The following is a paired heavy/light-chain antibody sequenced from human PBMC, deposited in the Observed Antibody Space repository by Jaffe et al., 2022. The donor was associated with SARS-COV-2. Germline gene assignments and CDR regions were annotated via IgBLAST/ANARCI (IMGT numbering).Heavy chain of an antibody. V-gene: IGHV3-15*01. J-gene: IGHJ6*03. CDR2: IKSKTDGGTT. CDR3: STSHQYSGSRPVYNYYTDV. D-gene: IGHD1-26*01. CDR1: GFTFTNAW. Sequence: EVQLVESGGGFVKPGGSLRLSCAASGFTFTNAWMSWVRQAPGKGLEWVGRIKSKTDGGTTDYAAPVKGRFTISRDDSKNTLFLQMNSLKTEDTAVYYCSTSHQYSGSRPVYNYYTDVWGKGTTVTVSS.
Light chain of an antibody. CDR1: SGFNLGDYR. CDR2: YYSDSSK. Sequence: QPVLTQPTSLSASPGASARLTCTLRSGFNLGDYRIFWYQQKPESPPRYLLNYYSDSSKHQGSGVPSRFSGSKDASSNAGILVISGLQSEDEADYYCMIWHNSASWFGGGTKLTVL. V-gene: IGLV5-45*01. CDR3: MIWHNSASW. J-gene: IGLJ3*02.